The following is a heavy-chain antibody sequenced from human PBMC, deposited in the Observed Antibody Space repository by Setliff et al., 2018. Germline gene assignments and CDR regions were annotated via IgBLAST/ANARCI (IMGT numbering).Heavy chain of an antibody. CDR1: GGSISSSIYY. CDR3: AREARYSSAWYSYYYGMDG. V-gene: IGHV4-39*07. Sequence: SETLSLTCTVSGGSISSSIYYWGWIRQPPGKGLEWIGSIYYSGSTYYNPSLKSRVTISVDTSKNQFSLKLSSVTAADTAVYFCAREARYSSAWYSYYYGMDGWGQGTTVTVSS. J-gene: IGHJ6*02. CDR2: IYYSGST. D-gene: IGHD6-19*01.